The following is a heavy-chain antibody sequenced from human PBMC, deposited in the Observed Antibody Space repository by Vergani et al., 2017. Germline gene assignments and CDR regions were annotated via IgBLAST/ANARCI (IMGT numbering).Heavy chain of an antibody. V-gene: IGHV4-59*01. J-gene: IGHJ6*03. D-gene: IGHD1-26*01. Sequence: QVQLQESGPGLVKPSETLSLTCTVSGGSISSYYWSWIRQPPGKGLEWIGYIYYSGSTNYNPSLKSRVTISVDTSKNQFSLKLSSVTAADTAVYYWARALVGATHYYYYYYMDVWGKGTTVTVSS. CDR2: IYYSGST. CDR1: GGSISSYY. CDR3: ARALVGATHYYYYYYMDV.